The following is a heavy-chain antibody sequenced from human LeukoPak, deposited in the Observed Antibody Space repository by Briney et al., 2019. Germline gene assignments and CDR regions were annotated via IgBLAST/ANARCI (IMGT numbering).Heavy chain of an antibody. V-gene: IGHV4-34*01. Sequence: SETLSLTCAVYGGSFSGYYWSWIRQPPGKGLEWIGEINHSGSTNYNPSLKSRVTISVDTSKNQFSLKLSSVTAADTAVYYCARDNLYYYDSSGYLKTNWFDPWGQGTLVTVSS. CDR1: GGSFSGYY. J-gene: IGHJ5*02. D-gene: IGHD3-22*01. CDR2: INHSGST. CDR3: ARDNLYYYDSSGYLKTNWFDP.